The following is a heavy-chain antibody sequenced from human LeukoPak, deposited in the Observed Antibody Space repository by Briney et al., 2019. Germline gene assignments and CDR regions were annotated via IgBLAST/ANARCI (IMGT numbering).Heavy chain of an antibody. V-gene: IGHV4-59*01. J-gene: IGHJ4*02. CDR3: ARALSGSSSRIDY. CDR2: IYYSGST. D-gene: IGHD6-6*01. CDR1: GGSFSDYS. Sequence: SETLSLTCAVYGGSFSDYSWSWIRQPPGKGLEWVGYIYYSGSTNYNPSLKSRVTISVDTSKNQFSLNLNSVTAADTAVYYCARALSGSSSRIDYWGQGTLVTVSS.